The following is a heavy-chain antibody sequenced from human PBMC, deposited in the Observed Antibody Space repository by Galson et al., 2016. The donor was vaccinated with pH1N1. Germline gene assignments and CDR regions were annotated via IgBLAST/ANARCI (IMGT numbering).Heavy chain of an antibody. Sequence: SLRLSCAASGFPFSSYAMHWVRQAPGKGLAWVAVVSYDGKNKYLADSMKGRFTISRDNSKNTVYLQMNSLGPDDTAVYYCARVFEEYFLYGMDVWGQGTTVTVSS. J-gene: IGHJ6*02. V-gene: IGHV3-30*04. D-gene: IGHD2/OR15-2a*01. CDR1: GFPFSSYA. CDR3: ARVFEEYFLYGMDV. CDR2: VSYDGKNK.